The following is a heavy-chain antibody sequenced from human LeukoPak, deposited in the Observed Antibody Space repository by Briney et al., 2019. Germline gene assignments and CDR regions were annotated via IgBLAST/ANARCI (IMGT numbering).Heavy chain of an antibody. Sequence: PGGSLRLFCAASGFTFSSYSMNWVRQAPGKGLEWVSSISSSSSYIYYADSVKGRFTISRDNAKNSLYLQMNSLRAEDTAVYYCARDPHAGAYDMWGRGTMVTVSS. CDR1: GFTFSSYS. D-gene: IGHD1-1*01. V-gene: IGHV3-21*01. CDR2: ISSSSSYI. J-gene: IGHJ3*02. CDR3: ARDPHAGAYDM.